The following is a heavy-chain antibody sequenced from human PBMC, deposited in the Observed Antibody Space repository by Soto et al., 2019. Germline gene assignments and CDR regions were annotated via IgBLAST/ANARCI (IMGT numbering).Heavy chain of an antibody. V-gene: IGHV3-7*01. CDR3: ASRGSYSYYGMDV. D-gene: IGHD1-26*01. CDR1: GFTFSSYW. CDR2: IKQDGSEK. Sequence: GGSLRLSCAASGFTFSSYWMSWVRQAPGKGLEWVANIKQDGSEKYYVDSVKGRFTISRDNAKNSLYLQMNSLRAEDTAVYYCASRGSYSYYGMDVWGQGTTVTVSS. J-gene: IGHJ6*02.